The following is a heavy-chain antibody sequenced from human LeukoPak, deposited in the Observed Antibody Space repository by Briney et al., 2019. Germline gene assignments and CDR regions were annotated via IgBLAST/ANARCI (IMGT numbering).Heavy chain of an antibody. CDR3: AREDTEDYGDSGGLDY. Sequence: PGGSLRLSCAASGFTFSAYAMHWVRQAPGRGLDWVSVISYDGSNKLYADSVKGRFTISRDDSKNTLYLQMNSLRAEDTAVFYCAREDTEDYGDSGGLDYWGQGTLVTVSS. D-gene: IGHD4-17*01. CDR1: GFTFSAYA. CDR2: ISYDGSNK. V-gene: IGHV3-30-3*01. J-gene: IGHJ4*02.